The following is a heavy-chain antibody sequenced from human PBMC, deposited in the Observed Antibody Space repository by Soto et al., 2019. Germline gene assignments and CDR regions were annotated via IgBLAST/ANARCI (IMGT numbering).Heavy chain of an antibody. CDR3: ARVVTTSGSYLGA. Sequence: KPSETLSLTCTVSGGSISSGGYYWSWIRQHPGKGLEWIGYIYYSGSTYYNPSLKSRVTISVDTSKNQFSLKLSSVTAADTAVYYCARVVTTSGSYLGAWGQGTLVTVSS. V-gene: IGHV4-31*03. CDR2: IYYSGST. J-gene: IGHJ4*02. CDR1: GGSISSGGYY. D-gene: IGHD1-26*01.